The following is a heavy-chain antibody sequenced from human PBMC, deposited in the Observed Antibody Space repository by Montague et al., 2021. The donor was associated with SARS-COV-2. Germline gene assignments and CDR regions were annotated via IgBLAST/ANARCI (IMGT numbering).Heavy chain of an antibody. CDR2: ITRNSGSR. CDR1: GFTFDDYA. V-gene: IGHV3-9*01. Sequence: SLRLSCAASGFTFDDYAMHWVRQAPGKGLEWVSGITRNSGSRGYADSVKGRFTISRDNAKNSLYLQMNSLRAEDTAFYYCAKVRSGSYWGCFDYWGQGTLVTVSS. D-gene: IGHD3-10*01. CDR3: AKVRSGSYWGCFDY. J-gene: IGHJ4*02.